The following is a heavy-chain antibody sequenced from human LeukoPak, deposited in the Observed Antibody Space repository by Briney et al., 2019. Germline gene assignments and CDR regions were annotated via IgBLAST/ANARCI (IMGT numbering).Heavy chain of an antibody. CDR2: IGGSGSST. CDR1: GFTFSSYA. V-gene: IGHV3-23*01. CDR3: AKGNWRYFDY. Sequence: PGGSLRLSCAASGFTFSSYAMSWVRQAPGKGLEWISSIGGSGSSTYYAGSVKGRFTISRDNSKNTLYLQMNSLGADDTAVYYCAKGNWRYFDYWGQGTLVTVSS. J-gene: IGHJ4*02. D-gene: IGHD1-1*01.